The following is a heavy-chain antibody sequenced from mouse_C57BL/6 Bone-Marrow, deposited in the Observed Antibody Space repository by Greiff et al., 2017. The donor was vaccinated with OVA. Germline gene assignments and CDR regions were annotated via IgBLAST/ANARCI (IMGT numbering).Heavy chain of an antibody. Sequence: VQLQQSGAELVRPGASVTLSCKASGYTFTDYEMHWVKQTPVHGLEWIGAIDPETGGTAYNQKFKGKAILTADKSSSTAYMELRSLTSEDAAVYYCTRSGWFAYWGQGTLVTVSA. V-gene: IGHV1-15*01. CDR3: TRSGWFAY. CDR1: GYTFTDYE. D-gene: IGHD3-1*01. CDR2: IDPETGGT. J-gene: IGHJ3*01.